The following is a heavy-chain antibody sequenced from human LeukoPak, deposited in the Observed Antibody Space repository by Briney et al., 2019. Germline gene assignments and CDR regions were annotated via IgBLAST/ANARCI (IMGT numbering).Heavy chain of an antibody. Sequence: GASVKVSCKASGYTFTSYYMHWVRQAPGQRLEWMGIINPSGGSTNYAQKFQGRVTMTRDTSTSTVYLELSSLRSEDTAVYYCARYRGSPPGGFDYWGQGTLVTVSS. CDR1: GYTFTSYY. V-gene: IGHV1-46*01. D-gene: IGHD6-6*01. J-gene: IGHJ4*02. CDR3: ARYRGSPPGGFDY. CDR2: INPSGGST.